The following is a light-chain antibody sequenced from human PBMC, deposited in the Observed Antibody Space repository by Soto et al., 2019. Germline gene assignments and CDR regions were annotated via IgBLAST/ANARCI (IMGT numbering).Light chain of an antibody. CDR1: QSISSW. J-gene: IGKJ2*01. V-gene: IGKV1-5*01. CDR2: DVS. CDR3: QRYNTYPYT. Sequence: DIQMTQSPSTLSASVGYRVTITCRASQSISSWLAWYQQKPGKAPKLLMYDVSSLESGVPSRFSGSGSGTEFTLTISNLQPDDFATYYCQRYNTYPYTFGQGTKLEIK.